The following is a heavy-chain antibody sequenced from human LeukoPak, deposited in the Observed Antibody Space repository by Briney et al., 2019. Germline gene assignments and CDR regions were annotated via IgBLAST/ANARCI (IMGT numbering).Heavy chain of an antibody. D-gene: IGHD1-7*01. V-gene: IGHV3-21*01. CDR3: ARGGTGATRDDTFDI. CDR2: ISSGSSHI. J-gene: IGHJ3*02. CDR1: GFTFSSCE. Sequence: TPGGSLRLSCAASGFTFSSCEMNWVRQAPGKGLEWVSSISSGSSHIFYADSVKGRFTISRENARNSLYLQMNSLRAEDTAVYYCARGGTGATRDDTFDIWGQGTMVTVSS.